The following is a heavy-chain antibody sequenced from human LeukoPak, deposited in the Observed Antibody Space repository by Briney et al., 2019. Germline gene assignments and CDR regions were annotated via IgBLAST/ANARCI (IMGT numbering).Heavy chain of an antibody. CDR1: GFTFNNYA. V-gene: IGHV3-74*01. Sequence: GGSLRLSCAASGFTFNNYAMSWVRQAPGKGLVWVSRVNSDGTSTRYADSVKGRFTISRDNAKNTLYLQMNSLRAEDTAVYYCARWISSASDYWGQGTLVTVSS. D-gene: IGHD6-19*01. CDR3: ARWISSASDY. CDR2: VNSDGTST. J-gene: IGHJ4*02.